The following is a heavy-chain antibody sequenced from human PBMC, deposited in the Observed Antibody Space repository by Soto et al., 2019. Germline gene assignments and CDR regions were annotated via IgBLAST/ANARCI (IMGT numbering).Heavy chain of an antibody. CDR3: ARGWGYDSTDYYYAY. V-gene: IGHV1-69*01. Sequence: QVQLVQSGAEVRKPGSSVRVSCKASGGSFNRHTISWVRQAPGQGLEWMGGIIPIFGTANHVQKFQGRVTIIADESTSTVYMELSSLRSDDTAIYYCARGWGYDSTDYYYAYCGQGTLVIVSS. CDR2: IIPIFGTA. CDR1: GGSFNRHT. J-gene: IGHJ4*02. D-gene: IGHD3-22*01.